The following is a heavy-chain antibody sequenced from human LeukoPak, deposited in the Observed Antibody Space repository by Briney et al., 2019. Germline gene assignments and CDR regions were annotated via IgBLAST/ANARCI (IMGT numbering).Heavy chain of an antibody. CDR1: GFTFSNYG. J-gene: IGHJ4*02. Sequence: GGSLRLSCAASGFTFSNYGMSWVRQAPGKGLEWVSAISGSGGSTNYADSVRGRFTISRDNSKNTLYLQMNSLRAEDTAVYYCANIGYCSGGSCYSPGHWGQGTLVTVSS. V-gene: IGHV3-23*01. CDR2: ISGSGGST. D-gene: IGHD2-15*01. CDR3: ANIGYCSGGSCYSPGH.